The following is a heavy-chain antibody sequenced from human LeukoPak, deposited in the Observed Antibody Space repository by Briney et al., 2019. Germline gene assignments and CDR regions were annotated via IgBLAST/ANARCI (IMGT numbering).Heavy chain of an antibody. Sequence: SETLSLTCTVSGGSISSSSYYWGWIRQPPGKGLEWIGSIYYSGSTYYNPSLKSRVTISVDTSKNQFSLKLSSVTAADTAVYYCARPYDSGDAFDIWGQGTMVTVSS. CDR3: ARPYDSGDAFDI. J-gene: IGHJ3*02. D-gene: IGHD3-22*01. V-gene: IGHV4-39*01. CDR2: IYYSGST. CDR1: GGSISSSSYY.